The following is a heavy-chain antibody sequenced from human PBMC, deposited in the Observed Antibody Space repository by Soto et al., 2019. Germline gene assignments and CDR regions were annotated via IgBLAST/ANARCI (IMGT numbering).Heavy chain of an antibody. J-gene: IGHJ4*02. CDR2: ISWDGGST. Sequence: GGSLRLSCAASGFTFDDYTMHWVRQAPGKGLEWVSLISWDGGSTYYADSVKGRFTISRDNSKNSLYLQMNSLRTEDTALYYCAKGGGYYGSGSYYSDYWGQGTLVTVSS. V-gene: IGHV3-43*01. CDR3: AKGGGYYGSGSYYSDY. CDR1: GFTFDDYT. D-gene: IGHD3-10*01.